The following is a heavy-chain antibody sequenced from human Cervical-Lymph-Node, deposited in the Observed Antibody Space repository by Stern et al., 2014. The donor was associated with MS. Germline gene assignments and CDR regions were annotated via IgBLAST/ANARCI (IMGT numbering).Heavy chain of an antibody. CDR1: GGSISSYY. J-gene: IGHJ6*02. CDR2: FYFSGST. CDR3: ARAPYDFTNWYGMDV. Sequence: QVQLQESGPGLVKPSATLSLTCIVSGGSISSYYWSWIRQPPGKRLEWIGHFYFSGSTDYNPSRQGRSTMSADISKNQISLRLSSVAAGDPAVYYCARAPYDFTNWYGMDVWGQGTTVTVSS. V-gene: IGHV4-59*01. D-gene: IGHD1-1*01.